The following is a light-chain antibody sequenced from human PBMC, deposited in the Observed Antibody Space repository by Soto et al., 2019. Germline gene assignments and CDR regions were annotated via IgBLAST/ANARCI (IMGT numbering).Light chain of an antibody. J-gene: IGLJ2*01. CDR1: SSNIGSNY. V-gene: IGLV1-47*01. CDR2: RNN. CDR3: AAWDDSLSGLVV. Sequence: QSVLTQPPSASGTPGQRVTISCSGSSSNIGSNYVYWYQQLPGTAPKLLIYRNNQRPSGVPDRFSGSESGTSASLAISGLRSEDEADYYCAAWDDSLSGLVVFGGGTKLTVL.